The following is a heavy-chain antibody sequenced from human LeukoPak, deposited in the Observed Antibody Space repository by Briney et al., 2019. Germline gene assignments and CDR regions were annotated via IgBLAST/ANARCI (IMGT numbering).Heavy chain of an antibody. CDR2: TSSSGSTI. CDR3: ARDVNRYSSSWYSSYYYYMDV. CDR1: GFTFSSYE. Sequence: PGGSLRLSCAASGFTFSSYEMNWVRQAPGKGLEWVSYTSSSGSTIYYADSVKGRFTISRDNAKNSLYLQMNSLRAEDTAVYYCARDVNRYSSSWYSSYYYYMDVWGKGTTVTISS. V-gene: IGHV3-48*03. J-gene: IGHJ6*03. D-gene: IGHD6-13*01.